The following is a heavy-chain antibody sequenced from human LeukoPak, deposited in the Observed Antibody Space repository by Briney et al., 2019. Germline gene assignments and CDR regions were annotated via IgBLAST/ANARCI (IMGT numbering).Heavy chain of an antibody. D-gene: IGHD2-21*02. CDR3: ARRAVVVTATRPSTFDY. CDR1: GGSISSSSYY. Sequence: SETLSLTCTVSGGSISSSSYYWGWIRQPPGKGLEWIGSIYYSGSTYYNPSLKSRVTISVDTSKNQFSLKLSSVTAADTAVYYCARRAVVVTATRPSTFDYWGQGTLVTVSS. J-gene: IGHJ4*02. CDR2: IYYSGST. V-gene: IGHV4-39*01.